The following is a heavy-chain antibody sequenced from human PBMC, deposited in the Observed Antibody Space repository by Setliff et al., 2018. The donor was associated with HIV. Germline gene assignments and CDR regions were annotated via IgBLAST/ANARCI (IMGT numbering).Heavy chain of an antibody. D-gene: IGHD2-15*01. CDR1: GGSITNDNNY. CDR3: ARGQYCGGGSCYSPSYNWFDP. CDR2: IYYSGST. V-gene: IGHV4-39*07. J-gene: IGHJ5*02. Sequence: TSETLSLTCSVSGGSITNDNNYWGWIRQPPGKGLEWIGSIYYSGSTYYNPSLKSRVTMSLDTSKNEFSLKLSSVTAADTAVYYCARGQYCGGGSCYSPSYNWFDPWGQGTLVTVSS.